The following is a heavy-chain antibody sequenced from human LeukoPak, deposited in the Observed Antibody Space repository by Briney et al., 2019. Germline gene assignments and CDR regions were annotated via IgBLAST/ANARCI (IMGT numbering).Heavy chain of an antibody. D-gene: IGHD6-19*01. CDR2: ICHSGST. V-gene: IGHV4-4*02. J-gene: IGHJ4*02. CDR1: GGSISSSNW. Sequence: SETLSLTCAVSGGSISSSNWWSWVRQPPGKGLEWIGEICHSGSTNYNPSLKSRVTISVDKSKNQFSLKLSSVTAADTAVYYCARVRIAVDEVYFDYWGQGTLVTVSS. CDR3: ARVRIAVDEVYFDY.